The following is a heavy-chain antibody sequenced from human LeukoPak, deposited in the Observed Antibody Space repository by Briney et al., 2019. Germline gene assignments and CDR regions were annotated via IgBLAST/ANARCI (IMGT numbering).Heavy chain of an antibody. CDR2: ISRSSTDM. V-gene: IGHV3-21*01. D-gene: IGHD2-15*01. J-gene: IGHJ4*02. CDR3: PRICYFNYKRHFDY. Sequence: GGSLRLSCEGSELTFSSYSMNWVRQAPGKGLEWVSSISRSSTDMYYADSVKGRFTISRDNAKNSVYLQMNRLRAEDTAMYYCPRICYFNYKRHFDYWGQGTLVTVSS. CDR1: ELTFSSYS.